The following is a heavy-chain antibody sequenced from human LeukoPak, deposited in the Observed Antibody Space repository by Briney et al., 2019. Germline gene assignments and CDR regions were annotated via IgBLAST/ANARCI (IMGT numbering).Heavy chain of an antibody. Sequence: GGSLRLSCAASGFTFSSYWMHWVRQVPGKGLVWVSRIDSDGSSTSYADSVKGRFTISRDNAKNTVYLQMNSLRAEDTAVYYCARVNYGDYVTWGQGTLVTVSS. J-gene: IGHJ5*02. CDR3: ARVNYGDYVT. V-gene: IGHV3-74*01. D-gene: IGHD4-17*01. CDR2: IDSDGSST. CDR1: GFTFSSYW.